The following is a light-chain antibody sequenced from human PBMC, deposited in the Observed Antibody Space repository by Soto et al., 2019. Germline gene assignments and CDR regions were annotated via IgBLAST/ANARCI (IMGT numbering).Light chain of an antibody. CDR2: EVS. V-gene: IGLV2-14*01. CDR1: SSDVAGYNY. J-gene: IGLJ2*01. Sequence: QSALTQPASVSGSPGQSITISCTGTSSDVAGYNYVSWYQQRPGTAPKLMIYEVSNRPSGVSNRFSGSKSGNTASLTISGLQAEDEADYYCSSYTSSNTMVFGGGTKLTVL. CDR3: SSYTSSNTMV.